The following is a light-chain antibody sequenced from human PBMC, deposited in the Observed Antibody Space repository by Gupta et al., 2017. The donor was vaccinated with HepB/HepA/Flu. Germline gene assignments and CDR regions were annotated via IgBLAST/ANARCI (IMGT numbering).Light chain of an antibody. CDR3: QQYNSQGT. Sequence: DIQMTQSPSTLSASVGDRVTITCRASQSISNWLAWYQQKAGKAPKLLIYKASSLESGVPSRFSGSXSGXEFTLTXSSLQPDDFATYSCQQYNSQGTFGXGTKVEIK. CDR1: QSISNW. CDR2: KAS. J-gene: IGKJ1*01. V-gene: IGKV1-5*03.